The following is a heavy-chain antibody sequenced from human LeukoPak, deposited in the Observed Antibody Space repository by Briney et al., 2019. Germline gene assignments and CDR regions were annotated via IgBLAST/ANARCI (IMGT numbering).Heavy chain of an antibody. J-gene: IGHJ6*02. CDR3: ARDRSTSYYHQYDMDV. CDR1: GGTFSSYA. D-gene: IGHD2-2*01. CDR2: IWYDGSNK. V-gene: IGHV3-33*01. Sequence: PGRSLRLSCAASGGTFSSYAFHWLRRAPGKGLEWVSLIWYDGSNKYYADSVKGRFAISRDNSNNLLYLQMNSLRAEDTAVYYCARDRSTSYYHQYDMDVWGQGTTVTVSS.